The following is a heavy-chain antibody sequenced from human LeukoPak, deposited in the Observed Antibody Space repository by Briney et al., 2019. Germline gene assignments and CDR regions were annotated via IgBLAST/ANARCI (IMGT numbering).Heavy chain of an antibody. V-gene: IGHV1-3*01. CDR1: GYTFTSYG. CDR2: INAGNGNT. J-gene: IGHJ4*02. D-gene: IGHD3-22*01. Sequence: ASGKVSCKAAGYTFTSYGISWVRQAPGQRLEWMGWINAGNGNTKYSQKFQGRVTITRDTSASTAYMELSSLRSEDTAVYYCARGSSGYPRYFDYWGQGTLVTVSS. CDR3: ARGSSGYPRYFDY.